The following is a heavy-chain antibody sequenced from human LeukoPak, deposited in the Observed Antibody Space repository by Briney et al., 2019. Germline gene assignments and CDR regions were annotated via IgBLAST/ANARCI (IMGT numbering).Heavy chain of an antibody. J-gene: IGHJ4*02. V-gene: IGHV4-59*01. CDR2: IHYTGGT. CDR3: ARAGDSSGWFWQY. D-gene: IGHD6-13*01. Sequence: PSETLSLTCTVSGGSISSYYWSWIRQSPGKGLEWIGQIHYTGGTSYNPSLKSRLTVSLDTSKNQFSLKLSSVTAADTAAYYCARAGDSSGWFWQYWGQGTLVTVSS. CDR1: GGSISSYY.